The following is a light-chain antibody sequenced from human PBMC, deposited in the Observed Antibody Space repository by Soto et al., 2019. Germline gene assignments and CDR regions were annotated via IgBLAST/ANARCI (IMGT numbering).Light chain of an antibody. CDR2: DAS. J-gene: IGKJ4*01. CDR3: QERCNWPST. V-gene: IGKV3-11*01. CDR1: QDITYY. Sequence: EIVLTQSPATLSLSPGDRATLSCTASQDITYYLAWYQHKPGQAPRLLMYDASHRATAIRARFSGSGSGTDFTLIISSLEPEAFAVYYCQERCNWPSTFGGGTKVEIK.